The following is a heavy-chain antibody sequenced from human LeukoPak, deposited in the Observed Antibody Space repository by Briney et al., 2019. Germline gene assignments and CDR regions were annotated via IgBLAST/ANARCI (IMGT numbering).Heavy chain of an antibody. CDR3: ARGSTSGDLDY. Sequence: PSETLSLTCTVYGGSISSGGYYWSWIRQHPGKGLEWIGYIYYSGSTYYNPSLKSRVTISVDTSKNQFSLKLSSVTAADTAVYYCARGSTSGDLDYWGQGTLVTVSS. D-gene: IGHD4-17*01. J-gene: IGHJ4*02. CDR1: GGSISSGGYY. CDR2: IYYSGST. V-gene: IGHV4-31*03.